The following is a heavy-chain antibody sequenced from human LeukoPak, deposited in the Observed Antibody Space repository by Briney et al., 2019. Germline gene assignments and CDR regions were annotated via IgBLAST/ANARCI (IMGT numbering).Heavy chain of an antibody. CDR1: GDSVSSNSAA. CDR2: TYYRSKWYY. J-gene: IGHJ5*02. CDR3: AGGTYSGYDS. Sequence: SQTLSLTCAISGDSVSSNSAAWNWIRQSPSRGLEWLGRTYYRSKWYYDYVVSLKSRITIIPDTSKNQFSLQMSSVTPEDPAVYYCAGGTYSGYDSWGQGTLVTASS. V-gene: IGHV6-1*01. D-gene: IGHD5-12*01.